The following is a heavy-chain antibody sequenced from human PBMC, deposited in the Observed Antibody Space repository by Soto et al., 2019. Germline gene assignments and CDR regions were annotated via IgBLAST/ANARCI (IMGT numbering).Heavy chain of an antibody. J-gene: IGHJ6*02. CDR3: AREAAAERNYYGLDV. V-gene: IGHV1-18*04. CDR1: GYIFSRYG. Sequence: QVHLVQSGPEVRKPGAAVTVSCNASGYIFSRYGISWVRQAPGQGLEWMAWISGYNGNTKFGERVQGRVNVTTDTSTSTAYMELRSLRSDDTAVYYCAREAAAERNYYGLDVWGQGTTVIVSS. D-gene: IGHD1-1*01. CDR2: ISGYNGNT.